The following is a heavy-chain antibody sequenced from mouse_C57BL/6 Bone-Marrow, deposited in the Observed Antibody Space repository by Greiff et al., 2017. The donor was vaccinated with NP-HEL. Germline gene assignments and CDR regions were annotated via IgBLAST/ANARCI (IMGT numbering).Heavy chain of an antibody. CDR1: GYTFTDYN. CDR2: INPNNGGT. Sequence: EVKLLESGPELVKPGASVKIPCKASGYTFTDYNMDWVKQSHGKSLEWIGDINPNNGGTIYNQKFKGKATLTVDKSSSTAYMELRSLTSEDTAVYYCARSGGNYPYAMDYWGQGTSVTVSS. V-gene: IGHV1-18*01. D-gene: IGHD2-1*01. J-gene: IGHJ4*01. CDR3: ARSGGNYPYAMDY.